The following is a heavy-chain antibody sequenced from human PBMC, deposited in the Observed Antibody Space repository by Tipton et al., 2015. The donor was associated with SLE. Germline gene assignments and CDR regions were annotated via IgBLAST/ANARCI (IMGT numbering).Heavy chain of an antibody. V-gene: IGHV4-39*07. CDR1: GGSISSGGYY. CDR2: IYHSGST. J-gene: IGHJ4*02. Sequence: LRLSCAVSGGSISSGGYYWGWIRQPPGKGLEWIGSIYHSGSTYYNPSLKSRVTISVDTSKNQFSLQLNSVTPEDTAVYYCARSVGQWLVHPYFDYWGQGTLVTVSS. CDR3: ARSVGQWLVHPYFDY. D-gene: IGHD6-19*01.